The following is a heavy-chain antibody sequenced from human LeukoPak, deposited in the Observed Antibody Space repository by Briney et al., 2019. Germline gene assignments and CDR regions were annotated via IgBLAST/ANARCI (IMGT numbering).Heavy chain of an antibody. CDR3: AGRFLEWSDV. J-gene: IGHJ4*02. Sequence: GGSLRLSCAVSGVTFSNYEMNWVRQAPGKGLEWLSYISSSGTTIYYADSVKGRFTISRDNARNSLYLQMNSLRAEDTAAYYCAGRFLEWSDVWGQGTLVTVSS. CDR2: ISSSGTTI. CDR1: GVTFSNYE. D-gene: IGHD3-3*01. V-gene: IGHV3-48*03.